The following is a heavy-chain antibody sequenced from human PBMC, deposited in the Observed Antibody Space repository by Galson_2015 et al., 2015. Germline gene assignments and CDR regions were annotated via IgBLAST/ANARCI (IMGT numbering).Heavy chain of an antibody. CDR2: IIPIFGTA. D-gene: IGHD5-18*01. Sequence: QSGAEVKKPGESLKISCKASGGTFSSYAISWVRQAPGQGLEWMGGIIPIFGTANYAQKFQGRVTITADESTSTAYMELSSLRSGDTAVYYCARAVFWIQLNYYGMDVWGQGTTVTVSS. J-gene: IGHJ6*02. V-gene: IGHV1-69*01. CDR1: GGTFSSYA. CDR3: ARAVFWIQLNYYGMDV.